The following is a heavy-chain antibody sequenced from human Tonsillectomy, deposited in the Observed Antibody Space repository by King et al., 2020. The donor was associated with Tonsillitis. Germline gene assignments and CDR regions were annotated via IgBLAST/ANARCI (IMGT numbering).Heavy chain of an antibody. CDR2: IRGSGDGT. D-gene: IGHD5-12*01. Sequence: EVQLVESGGGLVQPGGSLRLSCAASGFTFSSYAMSWVRQAPGKGLEWVSAIRGSGDGTYYADSVKGRFTISRDNSKNTLFLQMNSLRAEDTAVYYCAKFRWLRSLDGFDYWGQGTLLTVSS. V-gene: IGHV3-23*04. CDR3: AKFRWLRSLDGFDY. CDR1: GFTFSSYA. J-gene: IGHJ4*02.